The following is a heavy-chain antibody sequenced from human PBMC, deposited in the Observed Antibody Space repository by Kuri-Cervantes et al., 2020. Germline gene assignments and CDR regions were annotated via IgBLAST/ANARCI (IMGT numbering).Heavy chain of an antibody. V-gene: IGHV4-59*05. CDR2: IYYSGST. CDR3: AGGEISVVVVAATIYFDY. CDR1: GFTVSSNY. Sequence: ESLKISCAASGFTVSSNYMSWVRQAPGKGLEWIGSIYYSGSTYYNPSLKSRVTISVDTSKNQFSLKLSSVTAADTAVYYCAGGEISVVVVAATIYFDYWGQGTLVTVSS. D-gene: IGHD2-15*01. J-gene: IGHJ4*02.